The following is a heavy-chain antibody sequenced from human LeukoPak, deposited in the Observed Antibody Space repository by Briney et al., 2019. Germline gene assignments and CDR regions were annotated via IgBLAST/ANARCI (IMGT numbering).Heavy chain of an antibody. CDR2: ISRSSSYI. D-gene: IGHD1-26*01. CDR3: ARVSESGRFSGSYDY. CDR1: GFTFNSYS. V-gene: IGHV3-21*03. Sequence: GGSLRLSCTASGFTFNSYSMNWVRQAPGKGLEWVSFISRSSSYIYYVESVKGRFTISRDNAKNSLYLQMNSLRAEDTAVYYCARVSESGRFSGSYDYWGLGTLITVSS. J-gene: IGHJ4*02.